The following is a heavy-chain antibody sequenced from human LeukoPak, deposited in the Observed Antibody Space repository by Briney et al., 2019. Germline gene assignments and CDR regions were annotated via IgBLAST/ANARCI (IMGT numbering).Heavy chain of an antibody. V-gene: IGHV4-61*01. Sequence: SETLSLTCSVSGGSVSSDSYFWNWVRQPPGKGLEWIGYIYSSGSTNYNRSLKSRVTISLDTSKNQFSLKLSSVTAADTAVYYCARDVDWFDPWGQGTLVTVSS. CDR1: GGSVSSDSYF. CDR2: IYSSGST. CDR3: ARDVDWFDP. J-gene: IGHJ5*02.